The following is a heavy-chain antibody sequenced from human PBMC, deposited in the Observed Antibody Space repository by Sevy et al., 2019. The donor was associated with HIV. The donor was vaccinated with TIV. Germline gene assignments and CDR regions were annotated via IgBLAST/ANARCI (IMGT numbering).Heavy chain of an antibody. CDR3: ARDCSSASCRWGLDI. J-gene: IGHJ6*01. CDR1: GFSFSGYG. D-gene: IGHD2-2*01. CDR2: IKRDGSER. V-gene: IGHV3-7*03. Sequence: GGSLRLSCAASGFSFSGYGMHWVRQAPGKGLEWVANIKRDGSERYYVASVKGRFTISRDNAKTSLYLQMHSLRAEDTAVYYCARDCSSASCRWGLDIWGQGTTVTVSS.